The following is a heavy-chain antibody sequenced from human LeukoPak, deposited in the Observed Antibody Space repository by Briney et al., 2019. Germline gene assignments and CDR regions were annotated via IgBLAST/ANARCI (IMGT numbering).Heavy chain of an antibody. CDR2: INHSGST. CDR3: ARGSWYDHNWFDP. V-gene: IGHV4-34*01. Sequence: SETLSLTCAVYGGSFSGYYWSWIRQPPGKGLEWIGEINHSGSTNYNPSLKSRVTISVDTSKNQFSLKLSSVTAADTAVYYCARGSWYDHNWFDPWGQGTLVTVSS. J-gene: IGHJ5*02. CDR1: GGSFSGYY. D-gene: IGHD6-13*01.